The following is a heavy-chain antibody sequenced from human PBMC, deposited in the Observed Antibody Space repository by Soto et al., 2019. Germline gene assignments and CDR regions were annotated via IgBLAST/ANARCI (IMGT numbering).Heavy chain of an antibody. V-gene: IGHV1-69*13. CDR2: IIPIFGTA. Sequence: EASVKVSCKASGGTFSSYAISWVRQAPGQGLEWMGGIIPIFGTANYAQKFQGRVTITADESTSTAYMELSSLRSEDTAVYYCARDPRVSVRLEHWGQGTLVTVSS. J-gene: IGHJ1*01. CDR3: ARDPRVSVRLEH. CDR1: GGTFSSYA. D-gene: IGHD6-13*01.